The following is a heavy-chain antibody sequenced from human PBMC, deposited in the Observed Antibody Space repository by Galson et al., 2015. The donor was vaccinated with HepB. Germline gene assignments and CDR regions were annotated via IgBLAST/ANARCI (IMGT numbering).Heavy chain of an antibody. Sequence: SVKVSCKASGYSFNSYTISWVRQAPGQGLEWMGGITPIFGTANYAQKFQGRVTITADESTRTAYMGLSSLRSDDTAVYWCAREGRASFTNAVDYWGQGTLVTVSS. V-gene: IGHV1-69*13. CDR2: ITPIFGTA. D-gene: IGHD3-10*01. CDR3: AREGRASFTNAVDY. CDR1: GYSFNSYT. J-gene: IGHJ4*02.